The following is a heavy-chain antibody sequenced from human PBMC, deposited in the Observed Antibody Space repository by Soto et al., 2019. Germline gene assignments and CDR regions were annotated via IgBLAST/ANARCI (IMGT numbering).Heavy chain of an antibody. V-gene: IGHV4-4*02. CDR1: GGSISSSNW. CDR2: IYHSGST. CDR3: ARCITQPTMVTTCYWFDP. J-gene: IGHJ5*02. Sequence: SETLSLTCAASGGSISSSNWWSWVRQPPGKGLEWIGEIYHSGSTNYNPSLKSRVTISVDKSKNQFSLKLSSVTAADTAVYYCARCITQPTMVTTCYWFDPWGQGTLVTVSS. D-gene: IGHD4-17*01.